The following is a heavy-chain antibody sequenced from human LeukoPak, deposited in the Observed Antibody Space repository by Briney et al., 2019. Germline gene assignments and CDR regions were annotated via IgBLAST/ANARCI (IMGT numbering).Heavy chain of an antibody. CDR3: ARGLRTPTTSPRFDP. CDR1: GFTFSSYG. CDR2: ISYDGSNK. D-gene: IGHD1-26*01. J-gene: IGHJ5*02. V-gene: IGHV3-30*03. Sequence: GGSLRLSCAASGFTFSSYGMHWVRQAPGKGLEWVAVISYDGSNKYYADSVKGRFTISRDNADNSLYLQMSNLRDEDTAVYFCARGLRTPTTSPRFDPWGPGTLVTVSS.